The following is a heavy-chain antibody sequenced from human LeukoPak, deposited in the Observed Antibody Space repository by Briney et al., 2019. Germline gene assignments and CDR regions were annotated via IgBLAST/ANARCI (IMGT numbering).Heavy chain of an antibody. CDR2: IYGGGST. Sequence: GGSLRLSCAASGFTVSSNYMSWVRQAPGKGLKWVSVIYGGGSTNYVDSVKGRFTISRDNSKNTLYLQMNSLRAEDTAVYYCARDGRGWADYWGQGTLVTVSS. V-gene: IGHV3-66*01. CDR1: GFTVSSNY. J-gene: IGHJ4*02. CDR3: ARDGRGWADY. D-gene: IGHD6-19*01.